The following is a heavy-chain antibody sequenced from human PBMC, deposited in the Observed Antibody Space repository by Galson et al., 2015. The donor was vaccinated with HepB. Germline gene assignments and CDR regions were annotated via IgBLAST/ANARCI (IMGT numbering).Heavy chain of an antibody. D-gene: IGHD3-3*01. CDR2: ISSSSSYI. V-gene: IGHV3-21*04. CDR1: GFTFSSYS. CDR3: ARAGQRFLEWLLFSVY. Sequence: SLRLSCAASGFTFSSYSMNWVRQAPGKGLEWVSSISSSSSYIYYADSVKGRFTISRDNAKNSLYLQMNSLRAEDTAVYYCARAGQRFLEWLLFSVYWGQGTLVTVSS. J-gene: IGHJ4*02.